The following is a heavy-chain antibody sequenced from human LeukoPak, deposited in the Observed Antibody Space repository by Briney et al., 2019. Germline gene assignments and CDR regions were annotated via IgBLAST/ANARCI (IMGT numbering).Heavy chain of an antibody. V-gene: IGHV3-53*01. Sequence: PGGSLRLSCAASGFTVSSNYMSWVRQAPGKGLEWVSVIYSGGSTYYADSVKGRFTISRDNSKNTLYLQMNSLRAEDTAVYYCARGSSGSYYEAYFDYWGQGTLVTVSS. CDR1: GFTVSSNY. D-gene: IGHD1-26*01. CDR2: IYSGGST. CDR3: ARGSSGSYYEAYFDY. J-gene: IGHJ4*02.